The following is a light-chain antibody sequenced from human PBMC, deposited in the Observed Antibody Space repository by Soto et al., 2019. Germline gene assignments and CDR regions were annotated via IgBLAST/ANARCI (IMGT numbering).Light chain of an antibody. CDR3: APWYDSLTGYV. V-gene: IGLV1-44*01. CDR2: SNN. CDR1: DSNIGSNT. Sequence: QSVLTQPPSASGTPGQRVTISCSGSDSNIGSNTVSWYQQVPGTAPRLLIYSNNQRPSGVPDRFSGSKSGTSASLAISGLQYEDEADDYCAPWYDSLTGYVFGTGTKLTVL. J-gene: IGLJ1*01.